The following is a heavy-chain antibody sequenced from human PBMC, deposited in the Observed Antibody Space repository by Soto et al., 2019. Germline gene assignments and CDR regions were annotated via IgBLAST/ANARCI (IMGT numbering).Heavy chain of an antibody. CDR2: ISAYNGNT. CDR3: ARDLVQTPVASLDY. V-gene: IGHV1-18*01. CDR1: GYTFTSYG. J-gene: IGHJ4*02. Sequence: VASVKVSCKASGYTFTSYGISWVRQAPGQGLEWMGWISAYNGNTNYAQKLQGRVTMTTDTSTSTAYMELRSLRSDDTAVYYCARDLVQTPVASLDYWGQGTLVTVSS. D-gene: IGHD5-12*01.